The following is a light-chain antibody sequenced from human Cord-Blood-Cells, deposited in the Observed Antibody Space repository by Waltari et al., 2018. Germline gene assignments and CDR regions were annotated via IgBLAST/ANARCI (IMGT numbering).Light chain of an antibody. Sequence: QSALTQPASVSGSPGQSITISCTGTSSDVGSYNLVSWYQQHPGKAPTLMIYGGSKRPSGVSNLFSGSKSGNTASLTISGLQAEDEADYYCCSYAGSFYVFGTGTKVTVL. CDR2: GGS. V-gene: IGLV2-23*01. J-gene: IGLJ1*01. CDR1: SSDVGSYNL. CDR3: CSYAGSFYV.